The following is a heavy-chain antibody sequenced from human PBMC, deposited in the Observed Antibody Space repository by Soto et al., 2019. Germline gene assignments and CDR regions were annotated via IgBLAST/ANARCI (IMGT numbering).Heavy chain of an antibody. CDR1: GGSISSNS. Sequence: SETLSLTCTVSGGSISSNSWSWIRQPPGKGLEWIGFIDYSGYTNYNPFLKSRVTISIDRPNNQFSLNLSSVTAADTAVHYCARLTTARAFDIWGQGTMVTVS. V-gene: IGHV4-59*01. J-gene: IGHJ3*02. CDR3: ARLTTARAFDI. D-gene: IGHD3-9*01. CDR2: IDYSGYT.